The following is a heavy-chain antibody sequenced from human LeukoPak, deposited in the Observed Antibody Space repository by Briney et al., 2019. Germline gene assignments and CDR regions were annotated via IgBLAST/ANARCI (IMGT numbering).Heavy chain of an antibody. Sequence: LPGGSLRLSCEASGFTFTTYGMSWVRQAPGEGLQWVSTIIGTTSNYYVDSVRGRFTISRDNSKNTLYLEMNGLTVDDTAVYYCAKRVEGGISWSSNWFDPRGQGALVTVSS. V-gene: IGHV3-23*01. CDR3: AKRVEGGISWSSNWFDP. J-gene: IGHJ5*02. D-gene: IGHD6-13*01. CDR1: GFTFTTYG. CDR2: IIGTTSN.